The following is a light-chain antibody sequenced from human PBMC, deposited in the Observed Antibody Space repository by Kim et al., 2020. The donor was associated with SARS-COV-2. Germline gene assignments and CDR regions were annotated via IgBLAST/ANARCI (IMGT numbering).Light chain of an antibody. Sequence: SYELTHPPSVSVSQGQTARITCSGDALPKQYAYWYQQKPGQAPVLVIYKDSERPSGIPERFSGSSSGTTVTLTISGVQAEDEADYYCQSADSSGTYVVFGGGTQLTVL. CDR2: KDS. CDR1: ALPKQY. J-gene: IGLJ2*01. V-gene: IGLV3-25*03. CDR3: QSADSSGTYVV.